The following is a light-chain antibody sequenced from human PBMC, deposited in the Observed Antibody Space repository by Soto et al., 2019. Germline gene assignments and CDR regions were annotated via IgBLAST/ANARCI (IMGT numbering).Light chain of an antibody. CDR3: QQYGSSPPIT. Sequence: EIVLTQSPGTLSLSPGERATLSCRASQSVSSSYLAWYQQKPGQAPRLLIYGESSSATGIPDRFSGSGSGTDFTLTISRLEPEDFAVYYCQQYGSSPPITFGQGTRLEIK. CDR1: QSVSSSY. J-gene: IGKJ5*01. V-gene: IGKV3-20*01. CDR2: GES.